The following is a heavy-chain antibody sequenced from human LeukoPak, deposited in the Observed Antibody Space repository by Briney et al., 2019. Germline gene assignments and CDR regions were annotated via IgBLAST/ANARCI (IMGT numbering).Heavy chain of an antibody. Sequence: SVKVSCKASGGTFSSYAISWVRQAPGQGLEWMGGIIPIFGTANYAQKFQGRVTITADESTSTAYMELSSLRSEDTAVYYCASSREGGDFWTRYYFDYWGQGTLVTVSS. CDR2: IIPIFGTA. CDR3: ASSREGGDFWTRYYFDY. D-gene: IGHD3/OR15-3a*01. J-gene: IGHJ4*02. CDR1: GGTFSSYA. V-gene: IGHV1-69*13.